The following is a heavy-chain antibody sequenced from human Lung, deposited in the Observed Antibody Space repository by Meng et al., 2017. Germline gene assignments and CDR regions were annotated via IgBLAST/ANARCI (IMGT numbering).Heavy chain of an antibody. CDR3: ARRGLWLDPQNFDY. CDR1: GGAISSSNW. V-gene: IGHV4-4*02. J-gene: IGHJ4*02. D-gene: IGHD6-19*01. CDR2: IYHSAST. Sequence: QMHESVHGLLKRSGTLSLTFAVSGGAISSSNWWSWVRQPSGKGLEWIGEIYHSASTNYNPSLKSRVTISVDKSKNQFSLKLSSVTAADTAVYYCARRGLWLDPQNFDYWGQGTLVTVSS.